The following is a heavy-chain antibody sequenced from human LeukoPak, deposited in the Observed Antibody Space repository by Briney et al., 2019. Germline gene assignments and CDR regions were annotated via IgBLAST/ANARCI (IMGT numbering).Heavy chain of an antibody. CDR3: ARGPAGYN. CDR2: IYSGGST. CDR1: GFTLSSNH. Sequence: GGSLRLSCAASGFTLSSNHMSWVRQAPGKGLKWVSVIYSGGSTDYADSVKGRFTISRDNLKNTLYLQMNSLRAEDTAVYYCARGPAGYNWGQGTLVTFSS. J-gene: IGHJ4*02. V-gene: IGHV3-53*01. D-gene: IGHD1-1*01.